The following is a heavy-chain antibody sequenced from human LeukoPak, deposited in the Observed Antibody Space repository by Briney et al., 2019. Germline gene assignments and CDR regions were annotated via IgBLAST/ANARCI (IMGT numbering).Heavy chain of an antibody. D-gene: IGHD2-15*01. J-gene: IGHJ4*02. Sequence: GGSLRLSCAASGFTFGDYAMNWVRQAPGKGLEWVSVISGSGGGSHYADSVKGRFTISRDNSKNTLYLEMDSPRGEDTAVYYCAKEGAAVMGYFDYWGQGALVIVSS. CDR1: GFTFGDYA. CDR3: AKEGAAVMGYFDY. CDR2: ISGSGGGS. V-gene: IGHV3-23*01.